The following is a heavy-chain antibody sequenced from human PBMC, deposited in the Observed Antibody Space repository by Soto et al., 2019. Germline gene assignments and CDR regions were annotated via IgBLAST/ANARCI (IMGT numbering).Heavy chain of an antibody. J-gene: IGHJ6*02. V-gene: IGHV1-2*02. CDR3: AREGHSNYYYCYGMDV. Sequence: QVQLVQSGAEVKKPGASVKVSCKASGYTFTGYYMHWVRQAPGQGLEWMGWINPNSGGTNYAQKFQGRVTMTRDTAISTAYMELSRMRSEDTAVYYCAREGHSNYYYCYGMDVWGQGTTVTVSS. CDR1: GYTFTGYY. CDR2: INPNSGGT. D-gene: IGHD4-4*01.